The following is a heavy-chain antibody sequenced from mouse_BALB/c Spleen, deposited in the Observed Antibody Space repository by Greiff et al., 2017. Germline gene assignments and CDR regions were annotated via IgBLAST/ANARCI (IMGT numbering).Heavy chain of an antibody. J-gene: IGHJ4*01. CDR2: IDPANGNT. CDR3: ARKGYYGSSYAMDY. Sequence: VHVKQSGAELVKPGASVKLSCTASGFNIKDTYMHWVKQRPEQGLEWIGRIDPANGNTKYDPKFQGKATITADTSSNTAYLQLSSLTSEDTAVYYCARKGYYGSSYAMDYWGQGTSVTVSS. V-gene: IGHV14-3*02. CDR1: GFNIKDTY. D-gene: IGHD1-1*01.